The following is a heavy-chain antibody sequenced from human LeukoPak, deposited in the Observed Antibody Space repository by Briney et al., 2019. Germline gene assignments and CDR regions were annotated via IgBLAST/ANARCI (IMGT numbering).Heavy chain of an antibody. CDR3: ARGSSGFYAGWFDP. J-gene: IGHJ5*02. Sequence: TLSLTCTVSGDSISSDSYCWSWIRHSAGKGLEWIGRIDLSGSTNYKPSLKSRVTISVDTSKNQFSLKLNSLTAADTAVYYCARGSSGFYAGWFDPWSQGTLVTVSS. CDR2: IDLSGST. CDR1: GDSISSDSYC. D-gene: IGHD6-19*01. V-gene: IGHV4-61*02.